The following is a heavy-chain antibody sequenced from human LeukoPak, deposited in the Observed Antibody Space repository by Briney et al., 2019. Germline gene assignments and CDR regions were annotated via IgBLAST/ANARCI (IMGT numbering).Heavy chain of an antibody. V-gene: IGHV4-39*07. Sequence: PSETLSLTCTVSGGSISSSSYYWGWIRQPPGKGLEWIGSIYYSGSTYYNPSLKSRVTISVDTSKNQFSLKLSSVTAADTAVYYGARGSPVSYWGQGTLVTVSS. CDR3: ARGSPVSY. J-gene: IGHJ4*02. D-gene: IGHD3-10*01. CDR1: GGSISSSSYY. CDR2: IYYSGST.